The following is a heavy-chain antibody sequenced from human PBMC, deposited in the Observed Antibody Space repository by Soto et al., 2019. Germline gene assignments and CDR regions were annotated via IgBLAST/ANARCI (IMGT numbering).Heavy chain of an antibody. CDR1: GFTFSSYA. J-gene: IGHJ4*02. V-gene: IGHV3-23*01. D-gene: IGHD6-13*01. CDR2: ISGSGDST. Sequence: PGGSLRLSCAASGFTFSSYAMSWVRQAPWKGLEWVSVISGSGDSTYYADSVKGRFTISRDNSKNTLYLQMNSLRAEDTAVYYCAKRGSSSYFDYWGQGTLVTVSS. CDR3: AKRGSSSYFDY.